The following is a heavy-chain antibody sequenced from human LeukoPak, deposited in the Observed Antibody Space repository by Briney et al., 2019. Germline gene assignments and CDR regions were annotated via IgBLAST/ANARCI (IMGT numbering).Heavy chain of an antibody. CDR1: GGSISSYY. Sequence: PSETLSLTCTVSGGSISSYYWGWIRQPPGKGLEWIGYIYYSGSTNYNPSLKSRVTISVDTSKNQFSLKLSSVTAADTAVYYCARSGIAARLSEYYYYGMDVWGQGTTVTDSS. V-gene: IGHV4-59*01. J-gene: IGHJ6*02. CDR2: IYYSGST. D-gene: IGHD6-6*01. CDR3: ARSGIAARLSEYYYYGMDV.